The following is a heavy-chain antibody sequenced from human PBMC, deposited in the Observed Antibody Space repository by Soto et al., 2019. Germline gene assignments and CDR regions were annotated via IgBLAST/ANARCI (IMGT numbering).Heavy chain of an antibody. CDR3: ARGLTTVTT. CDR1: GGSVSSGSYY. Sequence: QVQLQESGPGLVKPSETLSRTCTVSGGSVSSGSYYWSWIRQPPGKGLEWIGYIYYSGSTNHNPSLKSRVTISVDTSKNQFSLKLSSVTAADTAVYYCARGLTTVTTWGQGTLVTVSS. V-gene: IGHV4-61*01. CDR2: IYYSGST. D-gene: IGHD4-17*01. J-gene: IGHJ5*02.